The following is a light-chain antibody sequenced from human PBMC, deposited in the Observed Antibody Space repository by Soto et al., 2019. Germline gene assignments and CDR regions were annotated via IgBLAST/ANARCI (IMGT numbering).Light chain of an antibody. Sequence: QSALTQPASVSGSPGQSITISCTGTSSDVGGYNFVSWYQQHPGKAPKLMIYDVRNRPSGVFNRFSGSKSVNTASLTISGLQAEDEADYYCGSYTSISTYVFGTGTKVTVL. CDR2: DVR. CDR3: GSYTSISTYV. CDR1: SSDVGGYNF. V-gene: IGLV2-14*01. J-gene: IGLJ1*01.